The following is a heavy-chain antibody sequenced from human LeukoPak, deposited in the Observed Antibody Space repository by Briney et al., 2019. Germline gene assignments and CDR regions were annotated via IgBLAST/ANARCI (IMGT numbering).Heavy chain of an antibody. V-gene: IGHV1-18*01. CDR2: ISAYNGNT. J-gene: IGHJ3*02. D-gene: IGHD3-10*01. Sequence: ASVKVSCKASGYTFTNYAMNWVRQAPGQGLEWMVWISAYNGNTELAQKFQGRVTLATDASTSTDYVELRSLTSDDTAVYFCARGGSRSRRGDDAFDIWGQGTMVTVSS. CDR3: ARGGSRSRRGDDAFDI. CDR1: GYTFTNYA.